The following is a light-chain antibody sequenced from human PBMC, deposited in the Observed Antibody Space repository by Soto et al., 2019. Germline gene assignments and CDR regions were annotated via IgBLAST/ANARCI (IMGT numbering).Light chain of an antibody. Sequence: EIVMTQSPATLSVSPGERATLSCRASQSVSSNLAWYQQKPGQGPRLLIYGASTRATGIPARFSGSGSGTEFTLTISSLQSEDCAVYYCQQYNNWPWTFGQGTKVEIK. V-gene: IGKV3D-15*01. CDR3: QQYNNWPWT. J-gene: IGKJ1*01. CDR2: GAS. CDR1: QSVSSN.